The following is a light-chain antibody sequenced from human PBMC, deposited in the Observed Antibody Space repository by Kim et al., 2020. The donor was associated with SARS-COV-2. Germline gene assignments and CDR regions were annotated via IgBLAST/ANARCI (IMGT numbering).Light chain of an antibody. CDR2: AVN. Sequence: IACTGTSSDVGGYNYVSWYQQHPDKAPKRMIYAVNKRPSGFPDRFSGSKSGNTASLTVSGLQAEDEGDYYCSSYVGNNKWAVWAVVFGGGTKLTVL. V-gene: IGLV2-8*01. CDR3: SSYVGNNKWAVWAVV. CDR1: SSDVGGYNY. J-gene: IGLJ2*01.